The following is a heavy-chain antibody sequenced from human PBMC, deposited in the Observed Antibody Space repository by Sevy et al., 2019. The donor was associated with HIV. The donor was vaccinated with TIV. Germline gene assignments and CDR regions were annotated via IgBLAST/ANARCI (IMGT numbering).Heavy chain of an antibody. CDR3: ARARITIFGVVEAFDI. CDR1: GGSISSGDYY. J-gene: IGHJ3*02. V-gene: IGHV4-30-4*01. CDR2: IYYSGST. Sequence: SETLSLTCTVSGGSISSGDYYWSWIRQPPGQGLEWIGYIYYSGSTYYNPSLKSRVTISVDTSKNQFSLKLSSVTAADTAVYYCARARITIFGVVEAFDIWGQGTMVTVSS. D-gene: IGHD3-3*01.